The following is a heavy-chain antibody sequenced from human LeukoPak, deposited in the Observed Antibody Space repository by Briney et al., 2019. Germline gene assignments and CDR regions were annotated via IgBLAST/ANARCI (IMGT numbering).Heavy chain of an antibody. CDR1: GYSFTSYY. D-gene: IGHD6-13*01. J-gene: IGHJ4*02. CDR3: ARQGGRQLVYFDY. V-gene: IGHV5-10-1*01. Sequence: GESLKISCKGSGYSFTSYYINWVRQMPGKGLEWMGRIDPSDSYTNYSPSFQGHVTISADKSISTASLQWSSLKASDTAMYYCARQGGRQLVYFDYWGQGTLVTVSS. CDR2: IDPSDSYT.